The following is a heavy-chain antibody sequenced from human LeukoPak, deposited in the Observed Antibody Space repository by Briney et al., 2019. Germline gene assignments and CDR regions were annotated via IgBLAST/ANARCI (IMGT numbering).Heavy chain of an antibody. CDR1: GFTFSSYG. CDR2: IRSDGSNK. D-gene: IGHD2-21*02. J-gene: IGHJ4*02. V-gene: IGHV3-30*02. Sequence: PGGSLRLSCAASGFTFSSYGMHWVRQAPGKGLEWVAFIRSDGSNKYYADSVKGRFTISRDNFKNTLYLQMNSLRAEDTAVYYCAKWGGGDRFDYWGQGTLVTVSS. CDR3: AKWGGGDRFDY.